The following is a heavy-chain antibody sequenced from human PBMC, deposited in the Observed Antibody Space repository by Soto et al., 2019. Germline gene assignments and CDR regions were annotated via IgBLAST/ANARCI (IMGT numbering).Heavy chain of an antibody. V-gene: IGHV1-69*12. CDR1: GGTFSSYA. Sequence: QVQLVQSGAEVKKPGSSVKVSCKASGGTFSSYAISWVRQAPEQGLEWMGGIIPIFGTANYAQKFQGRVTITADESTSTAYMELSSLRSEDTAVYYCARGVSGDTALEYGMDVWGQGTTVTVSS. J-gene: IGHJ6*02. CDR3: ARGVSGDTALEYGMDV. CDR2: IIPIFGTA. D-gene: IGHD5-18*01.